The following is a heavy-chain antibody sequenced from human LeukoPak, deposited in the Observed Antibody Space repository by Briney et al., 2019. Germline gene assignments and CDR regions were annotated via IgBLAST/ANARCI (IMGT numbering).Heavy chain of an antibody. CDR1: GYSFTSYW. CDR3: ARQYCSSTSCYSTDFDY. J-gene: IGHJ4*02. V-gene: IGHV5-51*01. CDR2: IYPGDSDT. Sequence: GESLKISCKGSGYSFTSYWIGCVRQMPGKGLEWMGIIYPGDSDTRYSPSFQGQVTISADKSISTAYLQWSSLKASDTAMYYCARQYCSSTSCYSTDFDYWGQGILVTVSS. D-gene: IGHD2-2*01.